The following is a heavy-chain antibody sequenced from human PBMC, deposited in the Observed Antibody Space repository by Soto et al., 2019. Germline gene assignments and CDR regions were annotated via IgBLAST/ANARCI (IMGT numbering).Heavy chain of an antibody. CDR3: ARGEWLGERRFDP. CDR1: GGSISSGGYY. J-gene: IGHJ5*02. Sequence: QVQLQESGPGLVKPSQTLSLTCTVSGGSISSGGYYWSWIRQHPGKGLEWIGYIYYSGSTYYNPSLKRRVTISADTSKNQFSLKLSSVTAADTAVYYCARGEWLGERRFDPWGRGTLVTVSS. V-gene: IGHV4-31*03. D-gene: IGHD3-16*01. CDR2: IYYSGST.